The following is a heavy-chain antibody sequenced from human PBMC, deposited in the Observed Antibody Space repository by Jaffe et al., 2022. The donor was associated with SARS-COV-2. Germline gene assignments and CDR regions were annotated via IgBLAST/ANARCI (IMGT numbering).Heavy chain of an antibody. CDR2: ITGTGDDT. V-gene: IGHV3-23*01. CDR3: AKGSRSSRPYYFDS. Sequence: EVQLLESGGGLVQPGGSLRLSCAASEFTFSSYAMSWVRQAPGKGLEWFSAITGTGDDTYYADSVKGRFTISRDNSKNTLYLQMNSLRAEDAAVYYCAKGSRSSRPYYFDSWGQGILVTVSS. CDR1: EFTFSSYA. D-gene: IGHD6-6*01. J-gene: IGHJ4*02.